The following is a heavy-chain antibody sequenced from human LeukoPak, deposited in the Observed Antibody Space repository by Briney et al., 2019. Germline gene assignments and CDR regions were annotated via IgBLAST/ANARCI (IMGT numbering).Heavy chain of an antibody. CDR3: ARPQDFGLTGMNAFDI. CDR1: GFTFSSSA. Sequence: GGSLRLSCAASGFTFSSSAMSWVRQAPGKGLEWVSSVIGSGFTTHYADSVKGRFTISRDNSKNTLYLQMSSLRADDTAVYYCARPQDFGLTGMNAFDIWGQGTMVTVSS. D-gene: IGHD7-27*01. V-gene: IGHV3-23*01. J-gene: IGHJ3*02. CDR2: VIGSGFTT.